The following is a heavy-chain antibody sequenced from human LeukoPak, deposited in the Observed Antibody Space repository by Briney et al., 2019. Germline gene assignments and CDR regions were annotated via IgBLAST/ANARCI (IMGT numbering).Heavy chain of an antibody. J-gene: IGHJ2*01. CDR1: GGSFSGYY. D-gene: IGHD5-18*01. V-gene: IGHV4-34*01. CDR2: INHSGST. Sequence: SETLSLTCAVYGGSFSGYYWSWVRQPPGKGLEWIGEINHSGSTNYNPSLKSRVTISVDTSKNQFTLKLSSVTAPDTAVYYCASLGAWIQLSQGYLDLWGRGTLVTVSS. CDR3: ASLGAWIQLSQGYLDL.